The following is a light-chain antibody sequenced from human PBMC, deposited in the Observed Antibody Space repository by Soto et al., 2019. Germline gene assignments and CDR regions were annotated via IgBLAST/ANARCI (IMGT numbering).Light chain of an antibody. CDR3: QHYNSYSEA. V-gene: IGKV1-5*01. CDR2: DAC. CDR1: QSLSSW. Sequence: QMTHSPSALSASVRARVTITCRASQSLSSWVAWYQHEPGRAPRLLIYDACRLTSGVPSRYSGSGSWREFTLTISSPQTDDFPTYYYQHYNSYSEAFGQGTKVDIK. J-gene: IGKJ1*01.